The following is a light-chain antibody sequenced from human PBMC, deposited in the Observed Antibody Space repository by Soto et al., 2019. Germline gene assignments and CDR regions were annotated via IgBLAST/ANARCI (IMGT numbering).Light chain of an antibody. J-gene: IGKJ1*01. V-gene: IGKV1-39*01. Sequence: DIPMTQSPSSLSASVGDRVTITCRASLTIGHSLSWFQQKAGKPPTLLIYGASALQRGVPATFSGSGSGTEFTLTINNTPREDFATYYCQQTYNLPRTFGQGTKM. CDR1: LTIGHS. CDR3: QQTYNLPRT. CDR2: GAS.